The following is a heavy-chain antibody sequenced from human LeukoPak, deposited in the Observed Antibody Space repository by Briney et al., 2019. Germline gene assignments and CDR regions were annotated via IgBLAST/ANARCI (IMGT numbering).Heavy chain of an antibody. V-gene: IGHV3-53*01. D-gene: IGHD6-19*01. CDR3: ARSSGWYRVGFDY. CDR1: GFTVSTNS. Sequence: GGSLRLSCTVSGFTVSTNSMSWVRQTPGKGLEWVSFIYSGGSTHYSDSVKGRFTISRDNSKNTLYLQMNSLRAEDTAVYYCARSSGWYRVGFDYWGQGTLVTVSS. J-gene: IGHJ4*02. CDR2: IYSGGST.